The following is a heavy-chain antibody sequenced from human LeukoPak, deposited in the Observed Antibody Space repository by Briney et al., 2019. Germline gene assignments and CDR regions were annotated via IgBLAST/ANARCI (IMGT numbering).Heavy chain of an antibody. CDR3: ARDGDRGYYYMDV. J-gene: IGHJ6*03. D-gene: IGHD7-27*01. V-gene: IGHV1-18*01. CDR2: ISAYNGNT. Sequence: ASVKVSCKASGYTFTSYGISWVRQAPGQGLEWMGWISAYNGNTNYAQKLQGRVTITADESTSTAYMELSSLRSEDTAVYYYARDGDRGYYYMDVWGKGTTVTVSS. CDR1: GYTFTSYG.